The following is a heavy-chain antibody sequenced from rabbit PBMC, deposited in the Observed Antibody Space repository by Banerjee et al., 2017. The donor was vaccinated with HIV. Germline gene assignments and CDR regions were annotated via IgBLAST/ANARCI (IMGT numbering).Heavy chain of an antibody. CDR2: INTSSGNT. D-gene: IGHD6-1*01. CDR1: KLDFSSSYW. Sequence: QEQLVEYGGDLVQPEGSLTLTCKASKLDFSSSYWICWVRQAPGKGLEWIACINTSSGNTVYASWAKGRFTSAKTSSTTVTLQMTSLTAADTATYFCGRWSNSYGDTGYVYATDYFNLWGPVSMV. V-gene: IGHV1S45*01. CDR3: GRWSNSYGDTGYVYATDYFNL. J-gene: IGHJ4*01.